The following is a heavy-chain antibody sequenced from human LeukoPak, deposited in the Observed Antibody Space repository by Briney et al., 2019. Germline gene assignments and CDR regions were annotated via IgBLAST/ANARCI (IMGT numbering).Heavy chain of an antibody. D-gene: IGHD3-9*01. J-gene: IGHJ6*02. Sequence: ASVKVSCKASGGTFSSYAMHWVRQAPGQRLEWMGWINAGNGNTKYSQKFQGRVTITRDTSASTAYMELCSLRSEDTAVYYCARDGWLSPYYYHYGMDVWGQGTTVTVSS. CDR1: GGTFSSYA. CDR3: ARDGWLSPYYYHYGMDV. CDR2: INAGNGNT. V-gene: IGHV1-3*01.